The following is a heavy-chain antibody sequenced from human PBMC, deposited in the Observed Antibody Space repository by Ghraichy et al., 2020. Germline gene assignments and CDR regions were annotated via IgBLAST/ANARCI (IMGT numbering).Heavy chain of an antibody. CDR3: AKDRANWGLAFDY. CDR1: EFTISTYA. Sequence: GGSLRLSCGASEFTISTYAMSWVRQAPGKGLEWVSVISGSGGSTYYGDSVKGRFTISRANSKNTLYLQMNSLRAEDTAVYYCAKDRANWGLAFDYWGQGTLVTVSS. J-gene: IGHJ4*02. CDR2: ISGSGGST. D-gene: IGHD7-27*01. V-gene: IGHV3-23*01.